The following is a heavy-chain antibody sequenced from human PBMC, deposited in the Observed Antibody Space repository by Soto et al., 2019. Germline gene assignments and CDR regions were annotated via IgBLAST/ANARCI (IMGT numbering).Heavy chain of an antibody. Sequence: QLQLQESGPGLVKPSETLSLTCTVSGGSSSSSSYYWGWIRQPPGKGLEWIGRIYYSGSTYYNPSLKSRVTISVETSKNQFSLKLSSVTAADTAVYYCARQTEGWFDPWGQGTLVTVSS. J-gene: IGHJ5*02. CDR3: ARQTEGWFDP. CDR2: IYYSGST. CDR1: GGSSSSSSYY. V-gene: IGHV4-39*01.